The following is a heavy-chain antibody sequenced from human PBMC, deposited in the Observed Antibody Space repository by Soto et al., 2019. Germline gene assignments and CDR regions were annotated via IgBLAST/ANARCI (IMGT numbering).Heavy chain of an antibody. CDR1: GFTFGSYA. V-gene: IGHV3-23*01. CDR2: ISSSGDSA. J-gene: IGHJ4*02. D-gene: IGHD4-17*01. CDR3: AKDYGGNPFDY. Sequence: GGSVRLSCAASGFTFGSYAMIWVRQAPGKGLVWVSTISSSGDSAYYADSVKGRFTVSRDNSKNTLYLQMNSLRAEDTAQYYCAKDYGGNPFDYWGQGTLVTVSS.